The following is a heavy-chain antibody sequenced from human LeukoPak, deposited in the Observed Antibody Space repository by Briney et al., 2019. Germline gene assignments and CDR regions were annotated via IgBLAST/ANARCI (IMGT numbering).Heavy chain of an antibody. CDR1: GFTFNSYG. V-gene: IGHV1-18*01. CDR2: ISVYNGNA. D-gene: IGHD3-9*01. J-gene: IGHJ4*02. CDR3: ARWGVYDILTGNEGDY. Sequence: GASVKVSCKASGFTFNSYGISWVRQAPGQGPEWMGRISVYNGNANYAQKLEGRVTMTTDSSTSTAYMELRSLRSGDTAVYYCARWGVYDILTGNEGDYWGQGTLVTVSS.